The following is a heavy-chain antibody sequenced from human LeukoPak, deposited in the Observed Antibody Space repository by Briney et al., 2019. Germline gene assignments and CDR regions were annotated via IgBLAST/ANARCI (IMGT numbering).Heavy chain of an antibody. CDR3: ARDRRTIGPYSSGWFGWFDP. Sequence: ASVKVSCKASGYTFTGYYMHWVRQAPGQGLEWMGWINPNSGGTNYAQKFQGRVTMTRDTSISTAYMELSRLRSDDAAVYYCARDRRTIGPYSSGWFGWFDPWGQGTLVTVSS. J-gene: IGHJ5*02. CDR2: INPNSGGT. V-gene: IGHV1-2*02. D-gene: IGHD6-19*01. CDR1: GYTFTGYY.